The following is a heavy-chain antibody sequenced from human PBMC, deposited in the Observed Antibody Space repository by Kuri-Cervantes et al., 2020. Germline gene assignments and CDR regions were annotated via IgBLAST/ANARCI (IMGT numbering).Heavy chain of an antibody. V-gene: IGHV3-21*01. CDR2: ISSSSIYI. CDR1: GFTFSSYS. Sequence: GESLKISCAASGFTFSSYSMNWVRQAPGKGLEWVSSISSSSIYIYYADSLKGRFTISRDNAKNSLYLQMNSLRAEDTAVYYCARGHRGTIVSLFDYWGQGTLVTVSS. CDR3: ARGHRGTIVSLFDY. J-gene: IGHJ4*02. D-gene: IGHD3-9*01.